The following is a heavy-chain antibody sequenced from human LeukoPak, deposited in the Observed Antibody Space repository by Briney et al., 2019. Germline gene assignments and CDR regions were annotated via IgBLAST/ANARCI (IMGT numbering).Heavy chain of an antibody. Sequence: PGGSLRLSCAASGFTFSSYSMNWVRQAPGKGLEWVSYISSSSSTIYYADSVKGRFTISRDNTKNSLYLQMNSLRAEDTAVYYCARDDSATVDYWGQGTLVTVSS. CDR1: GFTFSSYS. J-gene: IGHJ4*02. D-gene: IGHD4-17*01. CDR3: ARDDSATVDY. V-gene: IGHV3-48*01. CDR2: ISSSSSTI.